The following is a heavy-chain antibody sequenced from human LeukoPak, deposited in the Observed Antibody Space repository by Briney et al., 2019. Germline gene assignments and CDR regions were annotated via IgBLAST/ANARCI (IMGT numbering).Heavy chain of an antibody. CDR3: AKAGYYESSGYYYYFHS. CDR2: VSSDGRDK. V-gene: IGHV3-30*18. CDR1: GFSFSCCG. D-gene: IGHD3-22*01. Sequence: GGSLRLSCAASGFSFSCCGMHWVRQAPGKGLEWVASVSSDGRDKFYGNSVQGRFTSSRDNSVNTLFLQMNSLRPEDTAVYYCAKAGYYESSGYYYYFHSWGQGTLVTVSS. J-gene: IGHJ4*02.